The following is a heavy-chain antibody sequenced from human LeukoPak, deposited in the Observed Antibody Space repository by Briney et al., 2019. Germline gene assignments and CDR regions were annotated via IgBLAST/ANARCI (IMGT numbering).Heavy chain of an antibody. V-gene: IGHV1-24*01. J-gene: IGHJ4*02. CDR3: ATSSDTAVPPFDY. CDR1: GYTLTELS. CDR2: FDPEDGET. Sequence: ASVKVSCTVSGYTLTELSMHWVRQAPGKGLEWMGGFDPEDGETIYAQKFQGRVTMTEDTSTDTAYMELSSLRSEDTAVYYCATSSDTAVPPFDYWGQGTLVTVSS. D-gene: IGHD2-2*01.